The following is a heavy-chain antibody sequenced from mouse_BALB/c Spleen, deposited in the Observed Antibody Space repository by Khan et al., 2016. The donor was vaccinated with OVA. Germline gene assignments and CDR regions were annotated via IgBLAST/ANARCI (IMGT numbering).Heavy chain of an antibody. J-gene: IGHJ2*01. Sequence: QVRLQQSGAELAKPGASVKMSCKASGYTFTSYWMHWIKQRPGQGLEWIGYINPTSGYTDYNQKFKDKATLTADKSSSTAYMQLSSLTSDDSAGYYCARDRIDDWGQGTALTVSS. CDR2: INPTSGYT. V-gene: IGHV1-7*01. CDR3: ARDRIDD. CDR1: GYTFTSYW.